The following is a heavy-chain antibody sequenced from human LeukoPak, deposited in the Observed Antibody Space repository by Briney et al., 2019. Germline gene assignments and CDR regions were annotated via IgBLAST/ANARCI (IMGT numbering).Heavy chain of an antibody. J-gene: IGHJ4*02. CDR1: GGSISSGGYY. CDR3: ARVSISSRWGFDY. V-gene: IGHV4-31*03. D-gene: IGHD6-13*01. Sequence: SETLSLTCTVSGGSISSGGYYWSWIRQHPGKGLEWIGYIYYSGSTYYNPSLKSRVTISVDTSKNQFSLKLSSVTAADTAVYYCARVSISSRWGFDYWGQGTLVTVSS. CDR2: IYYSGST.